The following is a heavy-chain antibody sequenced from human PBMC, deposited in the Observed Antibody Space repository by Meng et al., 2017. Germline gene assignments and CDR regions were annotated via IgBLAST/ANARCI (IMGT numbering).Heavy chain of an antibody. Sequence: SGPTLVKPTQTLTLTCTFSGFSLSTSGMCGSWVRQPPGKALEWLALIDWDDDKYYSTSLKTRLTISKDTSKNQVVLTMTNMDPADTATYYCGRIGPGGSGSYYKRYYYYGMDVWGEGTTVTVS. CDR3: GRIGPGGSGSYYKRYYYYGMDV. D-gene: IGHD3-10*01. V-gene: IGHV2-70*20. J-gene: IGHJ6*02. CDR2: IDWDDDK. CDR1: GFSLSTSGMC.